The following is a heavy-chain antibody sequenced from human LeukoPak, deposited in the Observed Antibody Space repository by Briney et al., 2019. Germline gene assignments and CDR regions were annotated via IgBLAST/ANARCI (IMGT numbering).Heavy chain of an antibody. D-gene: IGHD3/OR15-3a*01. Sequence: SETLSLTCTVSGGSISSSSYYWGWIRQPPGKGLEWIGSMYYSGSTYYNSSLKSRVTISVDTSKKQYSLKVNSVTAADTAMYNCARQTGSGLFTLPGGQGTLVTVSS. CDR1: GGSISSSSYY. V-gene: IGHV4-39*07. J-gene: IGHJ4*02. CDR3: ARQTGSGLFTLP. CDR2: MYYSGST.